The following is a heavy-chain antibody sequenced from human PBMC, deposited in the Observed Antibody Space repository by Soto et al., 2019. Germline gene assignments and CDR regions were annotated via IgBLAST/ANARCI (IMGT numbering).Heavy chain of an antibody. CDR2: IIPIFGTA. Sequence: QVQLVQSGAEVKKPGSSVKVSCKASGGTFSSYAISWVRQAPGQGLEWMGGIIPIFGTANYAQKFQGRVTITADECTSTAYSELSSLRSEDTAVYYCARDPNWNYGIAFDIWGQGTMVTVSS. CDR1: GGTFSSYA. CDR3: ARDPNWNYGIAFDI. D-gene: IGHD1-7*01. V-gene: IGHV1-69*12. J-gene: IGHJ3*02.